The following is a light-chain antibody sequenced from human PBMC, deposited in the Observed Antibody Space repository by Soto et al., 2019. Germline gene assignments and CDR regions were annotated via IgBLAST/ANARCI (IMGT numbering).Light chain of an antibody. J-gene: IGLJ2*01. V-gene: IGLV1-40*01. CDR3: QSYDSSLSAVV. Sequence: QSVLTQPPSVSGAPGQRVTISCTGSSSNIGAGYDVHWYLQLPGTAPKLIIYDNNNRPSGVPDRFSGSKSGTSASLAITGLQAEDEADYWCQSYDSSLSAVVFGGGTKVTVL. CDR1: SSNIGAGYD. CDR2: DNN.